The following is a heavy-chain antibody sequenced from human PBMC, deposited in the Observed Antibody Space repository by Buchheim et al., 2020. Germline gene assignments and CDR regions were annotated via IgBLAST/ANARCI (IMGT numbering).Heavy chain of an antibody. Sequence: QVQLVESGGGVVQPGRSLRLSCAASGFIFSSHGMHWARQAPGKGLEWVAVIWYDGSYRYYADSVKGRFTISRDNSKNTLYLQMNSLRAEDTALYYCARDSVPLWTVRRVTNTLDYWGQGTL. D-gene: IGHD3-10*01. CDR1: GFIFSSHG. CDR3: ARDSVPLWTVRRVTNTLDY. J-gene: IGHJ4*02. V-gene: IGHV3-33*01. CDR2: IWYDGSYR.